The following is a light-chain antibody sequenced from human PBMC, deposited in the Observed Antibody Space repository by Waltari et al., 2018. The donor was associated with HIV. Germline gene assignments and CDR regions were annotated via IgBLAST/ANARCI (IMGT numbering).Light chain of an antibody. J-gene: IGKJ2*01. Sequence: DIQMTQSPYTLSASVVDRVTITCLASQSVSTRLAWYQQKPGKAPHLLIYNASDLEGGVPSRFSGSGSGTECTLTISSLQPDDFATYYCQQYYSCCTFGQGTKLEIK. CDR1: QSVSTR. CDR3: QQYYSCCT. CDR2: NAS. V-gene: IGKV1-5*03.